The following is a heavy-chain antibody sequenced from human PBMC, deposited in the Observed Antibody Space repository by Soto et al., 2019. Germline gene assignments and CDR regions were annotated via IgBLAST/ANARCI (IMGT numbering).Heavy chain of an antibody. J-gene: IGHJ4*02. D-gene: IGHD3-22*01. Sequence: PGGSLRLSCAASGFTVGISYMSWVRQVPGKGLEWVSIIYSGGETYYAASVKGRFTISRDNSKNTLFLQLSSLRAEDTAVYYCAKTTPYYYDSSGYDDYWGQGTLVTVSS. V-gene: IGHV3-66*01. CDR3: AKTTPYYYDSSGYDDY. CDR1: GFTVGISY. CDR2: IYSGGET.